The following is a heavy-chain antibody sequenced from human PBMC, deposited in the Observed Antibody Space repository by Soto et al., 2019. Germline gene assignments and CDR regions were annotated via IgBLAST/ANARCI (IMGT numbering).Heavy chain of an antibody. V-gene: IGHV1-18*01. CDR2: ISAYNGNT. J-gene: IGHJ4*02. Sequence: ASVKVSCKASGYTFTSYGISWVRQAPGQGLEWMGWISAYNGNTNYAQKLQGRVTMTTNTSTSTAYMELRSLRSDDTAVYYCARGGLGYCSSTSCYEGGAGDYWGQGTLVTVSS. CDR1: GYTFTSYG. CDR3: ARGGLGYCSSTSCYEGGAGDY. D-gene: IGHD2-2*01.